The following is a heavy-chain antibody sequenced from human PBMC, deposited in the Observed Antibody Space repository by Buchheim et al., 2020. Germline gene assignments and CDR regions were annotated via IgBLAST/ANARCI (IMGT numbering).Heavy chain of an antibody. D-gene: IGHD6-6*01. J-gene: IGHJ6*02. Sequence: QVQLVQSGAEVRKPGSSVKVSCKASGGTFSSYAISWVRQAPGQGLEWMGGIIPIFGTANYAQKFQGRVTITADESTSPAYMELSSLRSEDTAVYYCARDAFRGPLLTPYLSSGMDVWGQGTT. V-gene: IGHV1-69*01. CDR2: IIPIFGTA. CDR1: GGTFSSYA. CDR3: ARDAFRGPLLTPYLSSGMDV.